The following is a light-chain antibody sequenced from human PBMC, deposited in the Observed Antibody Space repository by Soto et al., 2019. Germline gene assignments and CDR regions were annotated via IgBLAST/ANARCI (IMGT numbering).Light chain of an antibody. J-gene: IGKJ1*01. V-gene: IGKV2-28*01. CDR1: QSLLHSNGYNY. Sequence: DIVMTQSPLSLPVTPGEPAFISCRSSQSLLHSNGYNYLDWYLQKPGQSPQLLIYLGSNRASGVPDRFSGSGSGTDFTLKISRVEAEDVGVYYCMQALQTPVAFGQGTKVEIK. CDR3: MQALQTPVA. CDR2: LGS.